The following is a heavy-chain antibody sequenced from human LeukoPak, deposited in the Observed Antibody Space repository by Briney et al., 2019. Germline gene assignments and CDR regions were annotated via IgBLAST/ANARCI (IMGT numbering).Heavy chain of an antibody. D-gene: IGHD2-2*01. Sequence: PSETLSLTRTVSGGSISSGSYYWSWIRQPAGKGLEWIGRIYTSGSTNYNPSLKSRVTISVDTSKNQFSLKLSSVTAADTAVYYCARTHKSIVDELLVVPAAIATMMDYWGQETLVTVSS. CDR3: ARTHKSIVDELLVVPAAIATMMDY. V-gene: IGHV4-61*02. J-gene: IGHJ4*02. CDR2: IYTSGST. CDR1: GGSISSGSYY.